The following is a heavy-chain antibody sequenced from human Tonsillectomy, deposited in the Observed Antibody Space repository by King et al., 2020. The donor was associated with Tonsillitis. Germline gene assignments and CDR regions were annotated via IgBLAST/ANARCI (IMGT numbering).Heavy chain of an antibody. CDR3: ARGGSGSYISYYYYYYMDV. D-gene: IGHD3-10*01. V-gene: IGHV4-59*01. Sequence: VQLQESGPGLVKPSETLSLTCTVSGDSISSYYWSWLRQPPGKGLEWIGYIYYSGSTNYNPSLQSRVTMSVDTSKNQFSLNLSSVTAADTAVYYCARGGSGSYISYYYYYYMDVWGKGTTVTVSS. CDR2: IYYSGST. J-gene: IGHJ6*03. CDR1: GDSISSYY.